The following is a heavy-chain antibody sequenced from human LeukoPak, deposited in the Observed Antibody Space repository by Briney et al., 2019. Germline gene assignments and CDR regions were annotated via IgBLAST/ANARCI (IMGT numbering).Heavy chain of an antibody. Sequence: ASVKVSCKASGYTFTGYYMHWVRQAPGQGLEWMGWINPNSGGTNYAQKFQGRVTMTRDTSISTAYMELSRLRSDDTAVYYCARLLEWSQARDYWGQGTLATVSS. D-gene: IGHD3-3*01. CDR3: ARLLEWSQARDY. J-gene: IGHJ4*02. CDR1: GYTFTGYY. CDR2: INPNSGGT. V-gene: IGHV1-2*02.